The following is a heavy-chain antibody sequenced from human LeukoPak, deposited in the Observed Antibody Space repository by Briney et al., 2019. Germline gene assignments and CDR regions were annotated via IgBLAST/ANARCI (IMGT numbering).Heavy chain of an antibody. CDR1: GGSISSSNYY. J-gene: IGHJ4*02. Sequence: SSEALSLTCTVSGGSISSSNYYWGWIRQPPGKGLEWIGSIYYSGSTYYNPSLKSRVTISVDTSKNQFSLKLSSVTAADTAVYYCARQPAVVTAIQEPFFDYWGQGTLVTVSS. D-gene: IGHD2-21*02. CDR3: ARQPAVVTAIQEPFFDY. CDR2: IYYSGST. V-gene: IGHV4-39*07.